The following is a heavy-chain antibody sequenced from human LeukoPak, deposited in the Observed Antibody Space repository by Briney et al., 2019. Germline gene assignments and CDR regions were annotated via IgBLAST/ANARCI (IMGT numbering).Heavy chain of an antibody. J-gene: IGHJ6*03. D-gene: IGHD3-22*01. CDR3: AREPIVVVITYYYYYMDV. V-gene: IGHV4-4*07. CDR2: IYTSGST. CDR1: GGSISSYY. Sequence: SETLSLTCTVSGGSISSYYWSWIRQPAGKGLEWIGRIYTSGSTNYNPSLKSRVTMSVDTSKNQFSLKLSSVTAADTAVYYCAREPIVVVITYYYYYMDVWGKGTTVTVSS.